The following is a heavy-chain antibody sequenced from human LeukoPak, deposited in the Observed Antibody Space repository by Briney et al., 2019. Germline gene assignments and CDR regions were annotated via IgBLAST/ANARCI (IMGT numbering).Heavy chain of an antibody. CDR1: GGSTGSRNYC. Sequence: SETLSLTCTVSGGSTGSRNYCWAWIRQPPGKELEWIGSIYQSGRTYYNPSLKSRVSISVDTSKNRFSLNLNSVIAADTAVYHCASGRYDVLSGYSTTFDPWGQGTLVTVSS. CDR3: ASGRYDVLSGYSTTFDP. D-gene: IGHD3-3*01. V-gene: IGHV4-39*01. J-gene: IGHJ5*02. CDR2: IYQSGRT.